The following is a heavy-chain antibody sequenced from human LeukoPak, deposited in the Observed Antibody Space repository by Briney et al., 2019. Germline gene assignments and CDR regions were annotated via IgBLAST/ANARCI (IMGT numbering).Heavy chain of an antibody. Sequence: RSGGSLRLSCAASGFTFSSYAMSWVRQAPGKGLEWVSAISGSGGSTYYADSVKSRFTISRDNSKNTLYLQMNSLRAEDTAVYYCAKHGGWEPLPDFDYWGQGTLVTVSS. CDR1: GFTFSSYA. CDR2: ISGSGGST. CDR3: AKHGGWEPLPDFDY. D-gene: IGHD1-26*01. J-gene: IGHJ4*02. V-gene: IGHV3-23*01.